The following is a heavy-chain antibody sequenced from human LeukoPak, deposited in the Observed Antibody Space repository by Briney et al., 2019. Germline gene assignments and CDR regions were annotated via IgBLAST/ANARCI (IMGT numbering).Heavy chain of an antibody. CDR2: IWYDGSNK. J-gene: IGHJ4*02. V-gene: IGHV3-33*08. D-gene: IGHD4-17*01. Sequence: TGGSLDFSCQPLGFPSRSYGLHGSRRAPGKGLEGVAVIWYDGSNKYYADSVKGRFTISRDNSKNTLYLQMNSLRAEDTAVYYCARDEFTVTTGVDYWGQGTLVTVSS. CDR1: GFPSRSYG. CDR3: ARDEFTVTTGVDY.